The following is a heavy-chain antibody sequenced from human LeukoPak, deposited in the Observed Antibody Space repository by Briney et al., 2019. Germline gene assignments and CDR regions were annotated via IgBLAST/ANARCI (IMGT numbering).Heavy chain of an antibody. J-gene: IGHJ4*02. CDR2: ISSSSSTV. V-gene: IGHV3-48*02. CDR3: ARVRTGAYFDY. CDR1: GFTFSSYS. D-gene: IGHD7-27*01. Sequence: GGSLRLSCAASGFTFSSYSMSWVRQAPGKGPDWVSYISSSSSTVYYADSVKGRFTISRDNAKNSLNLQMNSLRDEDTAVYFCARVRTGAYFDYWGRGTLVTVSS.